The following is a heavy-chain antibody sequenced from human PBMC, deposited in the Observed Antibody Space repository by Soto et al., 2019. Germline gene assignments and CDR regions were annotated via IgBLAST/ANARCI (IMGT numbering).Heavy chain of an antibody. D-gene: IGHD3-16*01. CDR3: AREITFGGVLNSMDV. CDR1: GYTFTRDG. CDR2: INTSNGKT. J-gene: IGHJ6*02. V-gene: IGHV1-18*01. Sequence: QVQLVQSGAEVKKPGASVKVSCTASGYTFTRDGITWVRQAPGQGLEWMGWINTSNGKTYYAQKLQCRVTMTTDTSTSTGSMELRSQRSDDTAVYYCAREITFGGVLNSMDVWGQGPTVTVSS.